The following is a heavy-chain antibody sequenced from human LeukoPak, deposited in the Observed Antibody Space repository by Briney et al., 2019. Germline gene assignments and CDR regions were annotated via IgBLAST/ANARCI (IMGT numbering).Heavy chain of an antibody. CDR2: INPNSGGT. CDR3: ARVCYDYVWGSYRQYYFDY. V-gene: IGHV1-2*02. D-gene: IGHD3-16*02. J-gene: IGHJ4*02. CDR1: GYTFTGYY. Sequence: ASVKVSCKASGYTFTGYYMHWVRQAPGQGLEWMGWINPNSGGTNYAQKFQGRATMTRDTSISTAYMELSRLRSDDTAVYYCARVCYDYVWGSYRQYYFDYWGQGTLVTVSS.